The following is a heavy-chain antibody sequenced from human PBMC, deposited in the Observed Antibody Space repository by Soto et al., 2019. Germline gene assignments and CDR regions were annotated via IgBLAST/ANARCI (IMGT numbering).Heavy chain of an antibody. CDR2: TYYRSKWYN. CDR1: GDSVSSNSAA. D-gene: IGHD5-18*01. CDR3: AAGYLYHTYFDF. V-gene: IGHV6-1*01. Sequence: SQTLSLTCAISGDSVSSNSAAWNWIRQSPSRGLEWLGRTYYRSKWYNDYAVSVKSRIAINPDTSKNSLYLEMDSLRAEDTAVYYCAAGYLYHTYFDFWGQGTLVTVSS. J-gene: IGHJ4*02.